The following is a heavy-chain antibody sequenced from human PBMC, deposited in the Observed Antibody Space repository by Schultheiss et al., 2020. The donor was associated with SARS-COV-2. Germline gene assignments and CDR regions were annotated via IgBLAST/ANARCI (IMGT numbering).Heavy chain of an antibody. CDR2: ISGSGGST. J-gene: IGHJ4*02. CDR3: AKGVDGYTTIDY. V-gene: IGHV3-23*01. D-gene: IGHD5-24*01. Sequence: GGSLRLSCAASGFTFSDYYMSWIRQAPGKGLEWVSAISGSGGSTYYADSVKGRFTISRDNSKNTLYLQMNSLRAEDTAVYYCAKGVDGYTTIDYWGQGTLVTVSS. CDR1: GFTFSDYY.